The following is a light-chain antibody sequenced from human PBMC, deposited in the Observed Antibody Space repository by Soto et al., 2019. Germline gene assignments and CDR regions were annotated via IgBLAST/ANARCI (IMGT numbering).Light chain of an antibody. CDR2: GVS. CDR1: TSDVGGYNY. J-gene: IGLJ3*02. Sequence: QSALTQPASVSGSPGQSITISCTGTTSDVGGYNYVSWYQQHPGKAPKVLIYGVSNRPSGVSNRFSGSKSGNTASLTISGLQADDEADYYCNSSTSSSTLVFGGGTKLTVL. CDR3: NSSTSSSTLV. V-gene: IGLV2-14*03.